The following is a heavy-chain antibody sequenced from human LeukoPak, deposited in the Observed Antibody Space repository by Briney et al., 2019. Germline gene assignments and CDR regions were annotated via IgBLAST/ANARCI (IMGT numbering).Heavy chain of an antibody. D-gene: IGHD3-22*01. V-gene: IGHV1-69*13. Sequence: ASVKVSCKASGGTFSSYAISWVRQAPGQGLEWMGGIIPIFGAANYAQKFQGRVTITADESTSTAYMELSSLRSEDTAVYYCARNPNYDSSGYYSYSAFDIWGQGTMVTVSS. CDR3: ARNPNYDSSGYYSYSAFDI. CDR1: GGTFSSYA. J-gene: IGHJ3*02. CDR2: IIPIFGAA.